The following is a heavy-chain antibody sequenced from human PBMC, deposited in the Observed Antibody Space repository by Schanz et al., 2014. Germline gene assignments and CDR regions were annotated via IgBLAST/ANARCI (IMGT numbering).Heavy chain of an antibody. CDR1: GFTFSSSS. V-gene: IGHV3-48*03. D-gene: IGHD2-2*01. CDR3: AAHETLSTTACYPS. Sequence: EVQLVESGGNLVQPGGSLRLSCVASGFTFSSSSMNWVRQAPGKGLEWVSYISSSGNIIHYADSVKGRFTISRDNAKNSLYLQMTGLRAEDTAVYYCAAHETLSTTACYPSWGQGTLVAVSS. CDR2: ISSSGNII. J-gene: IGHJ4*02.